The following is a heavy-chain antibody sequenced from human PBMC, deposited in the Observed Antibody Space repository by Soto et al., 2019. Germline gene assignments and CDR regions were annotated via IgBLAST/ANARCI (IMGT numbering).Heavy chain of an antibody. V-gene: IGHV4-39*02. Sequence: SETLSLTCTVSGGSISSSSYYWGWIRQPPGKGLEWIGSIYYSGSTYYKQSLKNRVTISVDTSKNQFSLKLSSVTAADTAVFYCAREVGEVDYSSSSDAFDIWGQGTMVTV. CDR3: AREVGEVDYSSSSDAFDI. CDR2: IYYSGST. CDR1: GGSISSSSYY. D-gene: IGHD6-6*01. J-gene: IGHJ3*02.